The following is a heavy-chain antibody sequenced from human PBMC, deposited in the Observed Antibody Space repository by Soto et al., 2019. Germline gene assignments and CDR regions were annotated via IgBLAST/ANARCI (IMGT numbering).Heavy chain of an antibody. CDR2: INHGGST. J-gene: IGHJ6*02. CDR3: ARVSVTIFGVVMGHYYYAMDV. V-gene: IGHV4-34*01. D-gene: IGHD3-3*01. CDR1: GGSFSDYH. Sequence: SETLSLTCAVYGGSFSDYHWSWIRQPPGKGLEWIGEINHGGSTKYNPSLKSRVTISKDTSKKQVSLKLTSVTAADTAVYYCARVSVTIFGVVMGHYYYAMDVWGQGTTVTVS.